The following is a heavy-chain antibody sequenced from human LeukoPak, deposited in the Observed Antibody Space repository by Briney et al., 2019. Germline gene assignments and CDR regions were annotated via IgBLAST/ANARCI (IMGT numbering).Heavy chain of an antibody. CDR2: IHRDGRT. CDR1: GVSISSTEW. Sequence: SGTLSLTCAVSGVSISSTEWWIWVRQPPGQGLEWIGEIHRDGRTKYHPSLWSRVSMSIDYSKNQFSLRVYSVTAADTAIYYCGKTDIHFNPIDYWSPGSLVTVSS. CDR3: GKTDIHFNPIDY. J-gene: IGHJ4*02. V-gene: IGHV4-4*02. D-gene: IGHD3-3*02.